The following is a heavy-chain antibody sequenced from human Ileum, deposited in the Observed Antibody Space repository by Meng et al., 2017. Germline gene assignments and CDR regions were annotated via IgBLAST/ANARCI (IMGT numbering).Heavy chain of an antibody. CDR3: ARDRRGSSGWYYLDY. Sequence: GGSLRLSCAASRFTFRDYAMQWVRQAPGKGLEWVAVIAYDGSDDNYADSVRGRFTISRDNSESALYLQMNNLRPEDTAVYYCARDRRGSSGWYYLDYWGQGTLVTVSS. J-gene: IGHJ4*02. CDR2: IAYDGSDD. V-gene: IGHV3-30*04. CDR1: RFTFRDYA. D-gene: IGHD6-19*01.